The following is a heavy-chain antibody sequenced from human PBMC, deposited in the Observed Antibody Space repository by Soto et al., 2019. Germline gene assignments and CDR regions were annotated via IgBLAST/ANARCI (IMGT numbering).Heavy chain of an antibody. J-gene: IGHJ6*02. D-gene: IGHD1-26*01. V-gene: IGHV1-69*12. CDR2: IITIFGTA. CDR1: GGTFSSYA. CDR3: ARGGIRSGMDV. Sequence: QVQLVQSGAEVKKPGSSVKVSCKASGGTFSSYAISWVRQAPGQGLEWMGGIITIFGTANYAQKFQGRVTMTAGESTSTVYMELISLRAEDTAVDYWARGGIRSGMDVWGQGTTVTVSS.